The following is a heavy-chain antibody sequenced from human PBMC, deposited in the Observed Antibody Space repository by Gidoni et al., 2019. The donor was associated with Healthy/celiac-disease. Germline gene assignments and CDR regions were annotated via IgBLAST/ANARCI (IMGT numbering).Heavy chain of an antibody. Sequence: EVQLVESGGGLVQPGGSLRLSCAASGFTFSSYEMNWVRQAPGKGLEWVSYISSSGSTIYYADSVKGRFTISRDNAKNSLYLQMNSLRAEDTAVYYCARFLYSSSSYYYYGMDVWGQGTTVTVSS. CDR1: GFTFSSYE. D-gene: IGHD6-6*01. CDR3: ARFLYSSSSYYYYGMDV. J-gene: IGHJ6*02. V-gene: IGHV3-48*03. CDR2: ISSSGSTI.